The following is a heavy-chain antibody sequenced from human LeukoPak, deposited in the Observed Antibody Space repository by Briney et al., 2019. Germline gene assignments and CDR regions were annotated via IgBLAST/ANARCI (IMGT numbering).Heavy chain of an antibody. D-gene: IGHD1/OR15-1a*01. J-gene: IGHJ5*02. CDR1: GFTFSNYA. CDR2: ISSNGGDT. CDR3: VSLLTNYWFDP. Sequence: GGSLRLSCSASGFTFSNYAMHWVRQAPGKGLEYVSAISSNGGDTYYADSAKGRFTISRDKSKNTLYLQMSSLRPEDTSVYYCVSLLTNYWFDPWGQGTLVTVSS. V-gene: IGHV3-64D*09.